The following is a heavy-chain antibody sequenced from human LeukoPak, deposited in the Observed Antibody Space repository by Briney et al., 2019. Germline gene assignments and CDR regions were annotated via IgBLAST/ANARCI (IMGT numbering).Heavy chain of an antibody. D-gene: IGHD1-26*01. CDR1: GGSISTYY. Sequence: SETLSLTCTVSGGSISTYYWSWIRQPPGKGLEWIGHFYYSGSTNYNPSLKSRVTRSVDTSRNQFSLKLTSVTAADTAVYYCARGQGGNYYLNYFDYWGQGALVTVSS. CDR2: FYYSGST. J-gene: IGHJ4*02. V-gene: IGHV4-59*01. CDR3: ARGQGGNYYLNYFDY.